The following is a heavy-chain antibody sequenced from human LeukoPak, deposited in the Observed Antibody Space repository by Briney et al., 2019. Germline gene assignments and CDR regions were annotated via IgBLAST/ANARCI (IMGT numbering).Heavy chain of an antibody. CDR2: IYSGGST. CDR3: ARISVLWYFYAMDV. Sequence: AVSLRLSGAASGFTGSSNYMSWVRQGPGKGLKWGSVIYSGGSTNYADSVKGRFTISRDNSKNTLYLQMNSLRAEDTAVYYCARISVLWYFYAMDVWGQGTTVTVSS. J-gene: IGHJ6*02. CDR1: GFTGSSNY. V-gene: IGHV3-66*01. D-gene: IGHD3-10*01.